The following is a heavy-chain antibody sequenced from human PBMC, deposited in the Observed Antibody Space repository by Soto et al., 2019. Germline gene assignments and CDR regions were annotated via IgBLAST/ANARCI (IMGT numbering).Heavy chain of an antibody. CDR1: GFTFSSYS. D-gene: IGHD3-10*01. CDR3: ARIEPPWYYYGSGPDAFAI. J-gene: IGHJ3*02. V-gene: IGHV3-21*01. Sequence: EVQLVESGGGLVKPGGSLRLSCAASGFTFSSYSMNWVRQAPGKGLEWVSSISSSSSYIYYADSVKGRFTISRDNAKNSLYLQMNSLRAEDTAVYYCARIEPPWYYYGSGPDAFAIWGQGTMVTVSS. CDR2: ISSSSSYI.